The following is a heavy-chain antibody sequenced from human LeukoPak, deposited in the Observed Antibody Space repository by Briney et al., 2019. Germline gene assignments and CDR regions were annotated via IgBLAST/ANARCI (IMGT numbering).Heavy chain of an antibody. V-gene: IGHV3-23*01. CDR2: ISVSSTT. D-gene: IGHD1-1*01. CDR3: AKCNLDNCRERFHI. Sequence: PAGSLRLSCAAAGFAFSRNALSWVRQAPGEGLDWVSSISVSSTTYYLDSVKGRFTISRDNSNNALFLQMNSLRAEDTALYYCAKCNLDNCRERFHIWGQGTMVTV. CDR1: GFAFSRNA. J-gene: IGHJ3*02.